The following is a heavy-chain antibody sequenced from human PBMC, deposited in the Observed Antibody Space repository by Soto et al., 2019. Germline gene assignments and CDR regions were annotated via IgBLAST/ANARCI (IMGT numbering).Heavy chain of an antibody. CDR2: INHSGST. D-gene: IGHD6-19*01. J-gene: IGHJ6*02. CDR1: GGSFSGYY. Sequence: SETLSLTCAVYGGSFSGYYWSWIRQPPGKGLEWIGEINHSGSTNYNPSLKSRVTISVDTSKNQFSLKLSSVTAADTAVYYCARGRSEVAGTDSYGMDVWGQGTTVTVSS. CDR3: ARGRSEVAGTDSYGMDV. V-gene: IGHV4-34*01.